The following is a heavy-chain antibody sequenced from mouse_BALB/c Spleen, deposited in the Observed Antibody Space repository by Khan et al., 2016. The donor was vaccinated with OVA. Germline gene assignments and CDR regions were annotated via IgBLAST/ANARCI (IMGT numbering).Heavy chain of an antibody. J-gene: IGHJ3*01. V-gene: IGHV5-6*01. D-gene: IGHD2-4*01. CDR2: ISSGGSYT. CDR3: ARLAYYDNREGFAY. Sequence: EVELVESGEDLVKPGGSLKLSCAASGFTFSTYGMSWVRQTPDRRLEWVATISSGGSYTYYPDNVKGRFTISRDNANNTLYLQMRSLKSADTAMYYYARLAYYDNREGFAYWGQGTLVTVSA. CDR1: GFTFSTYG.